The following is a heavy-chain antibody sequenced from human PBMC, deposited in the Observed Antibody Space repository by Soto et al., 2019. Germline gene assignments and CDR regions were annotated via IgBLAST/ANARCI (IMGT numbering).Heavy chain of an antibody. CDR2: ISSSSTI. J-gene: IGHJ5*02. D-gene: IGHD3-10*01. Sequence: EVQLVESGGGLVQPGGSLRLSCAASGFTFSSYSMNWVRQAPGKGLEWVSYISSSSTIYYADSVKGRFTISRDNAKNSLYLQMNSLRAEDTAVYYCARGYYYGSGSYYFNWFDPWGQGTLVTVSS. CDR3: ARGYYYGSGSYYFNWFDP. CDR1: GFTFSSYS. V-gene: IGHV3-48*01.